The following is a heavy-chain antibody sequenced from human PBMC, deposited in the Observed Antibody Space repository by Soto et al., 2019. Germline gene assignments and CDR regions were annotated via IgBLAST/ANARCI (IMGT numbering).Heavy chain of an antibody. CDR2: IDWDDDK. CDR3: ARIVLSSDYYGMDV. CDR1: GFSLSTSGMC. Sequence: SGPTLVNPTRTLTLTCTFSGFSLSTSGMCVSWIRQPPGKALEWLARIDWDDDKYYSTSLKTRLTISKDTSKNQVVLTMTNMDPVDTATYYCARIVLSSDYYGMDVWGQGTTVTVSS. V-gene: IGHV2-70*11. D-gene: IGHD6-6*01. J-gene: IGHJ6*02.